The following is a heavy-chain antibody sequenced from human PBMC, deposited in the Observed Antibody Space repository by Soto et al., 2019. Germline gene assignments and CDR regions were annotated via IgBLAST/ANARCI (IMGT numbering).Heavy chain of an antibody. CDR1: GFTFSSYS. V-gene: IGHV3-21*01. Sequence: GGSLRLSCAASGFTFSSYSMNWVRQAPGKGLEWVSSISSSSSYIYYADSVKGRFTISRDNAKNSLYLQMNSLRAEDTAVYYCARDRCSSTSCHGAAFDIWGQGTMVTVSS. CDR3: ARDRCSSTSCHGAAFDI. CDR2: ISSSSSYI. J-gene: IGHJ3*02. D-gene: IGHD2-2*01.